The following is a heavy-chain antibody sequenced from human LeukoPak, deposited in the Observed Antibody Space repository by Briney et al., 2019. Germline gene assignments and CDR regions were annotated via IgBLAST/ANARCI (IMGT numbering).Heavy chain of an antibody. CDR2: ISSSSSSI. D-gene: IGHD4-23*01. J-gene: IGHJ4*02. CDR3: ARDGASTYGGNDY. CDR1: GFTFSSYS. Sequence: GGSLRLSCAASGFTFSSYSMNWVRQAPGKGLEWVSFISSSSSSINYADSVKGRFTISRDNAKNTLYLQMNSLRAEDTAVYYCARDGASTYGGNDYWGQGTLVTVSS. V-gene: IGHV3-21*01.